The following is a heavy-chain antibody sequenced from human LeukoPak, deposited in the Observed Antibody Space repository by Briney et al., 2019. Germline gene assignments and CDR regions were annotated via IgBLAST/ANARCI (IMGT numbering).Heavy chain of an antibody. J-gene: IGHJ4*02. V-gene: IGHV4-4*02. CDR3: ATYSSGWSALDY. CDR1: GGSISSSNW. Sequence: SETLSLTCAVSGGSISSSNWWSWVRQPPGKGLEWVGEIYHSGSTNYNPSLKSRVTISVDKSKNQFSLKLSSVTAADTAVYYCATYSSGWSALDYWGQGTLVTVSS. D-gene: IGHD6-19*01. CDR2: IYHSGST.